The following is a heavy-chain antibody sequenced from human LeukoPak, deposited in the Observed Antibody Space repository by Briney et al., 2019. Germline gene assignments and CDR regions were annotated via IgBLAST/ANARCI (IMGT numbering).Heavy chain of an antibody. CDR1: GLIFSNYW. D-gene: IGHD3-3*02. CDR3: VRTSRSISSDY. CDR2: IKQDGSVK. Sequence: QPGGSLRLSCEASGLIFSNYWMSWVRQAPGKGLEWVANIKQDGSVKNYVDSMEGRFIISRDNAKNLLYLQMNSLGAEDTAVYYCVRTSRSISSDYWGQGTQVTVSS. V-gene: IGHV3-7*01. J-gene: IGHJ4*02.